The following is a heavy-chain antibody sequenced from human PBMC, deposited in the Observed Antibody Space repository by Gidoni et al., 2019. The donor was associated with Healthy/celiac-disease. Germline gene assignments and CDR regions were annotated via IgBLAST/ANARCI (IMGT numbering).Heavy chain of an antibody. V-gene: IGHV4-31*03. D-gene: IGHD1-26*01. CDR3: ARGLVGAASGRSGSFLGWFDP. Sequence: QVQLQESGPGLVKPSQTLSLTCTVSGGSISSGGYYWSWIRQHPGKGLEWIGYIYYSGSTYYNPSLKSRVTISVDTSKNQFSLKLSSVTAADTAVYYCARGLVGAASGRSGSFLGWFDPWGQGTLVTVSS. CDR2: IYYSGST. J-gene: IGHJ5*02. CDR1: GGSISSGGYY.